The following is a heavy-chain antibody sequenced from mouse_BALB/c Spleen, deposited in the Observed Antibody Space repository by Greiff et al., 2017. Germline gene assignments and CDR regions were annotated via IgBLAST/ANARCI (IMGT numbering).Heavy chain of an antibody. CDR1: GFTFSSFG. V-gene: IGHV5-17*02. Sequence: EVKLMESGGGLVQPGGSRKLSCAASGFTFSSFGMHWVRQAPEKGLEWVAYISSGSSTIYYADTVKGRFTISRDNPKNTLFLQMTSLRSEDTAMYYCARGRTMITSWYFDVWGAGTTVTVSS. CDR3: ARGRTMITSWYFDV. CDR2: ISSGSSTI. J-gene: IGHJ1*01. D-gene: IGHD2-4*01.